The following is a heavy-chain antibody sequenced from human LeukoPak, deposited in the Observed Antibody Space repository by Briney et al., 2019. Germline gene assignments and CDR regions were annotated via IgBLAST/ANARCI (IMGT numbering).Heavy chain of an antibody. CDR3: ARVAWELPDY. Sequence: SETLSLTCTVSGGSISSYYWSGIRQPPGKGLEWIGYIYYSGSTNYNPSLKSRVTISVDTSKNQFSLKLSSVTAADTAVYYCARVAWELPDYWGPGTLVTVSS. D-gene: IGHD1-26*01. J-gene: IGHJ4*02. CDR1: GGSISSYY. CDR2: IYYSGST. V-gene: IGHV4-59*01.